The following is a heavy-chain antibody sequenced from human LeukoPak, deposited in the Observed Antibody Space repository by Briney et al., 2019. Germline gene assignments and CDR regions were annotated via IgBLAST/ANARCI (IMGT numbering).Heavy chain of an antibody. Sequence: GGSLRLSCAASGFTFSNYWMSWVRQAPGKGLEWVANIKGDGSEKDYMDFMRGRFTISRDNAKNTLYLQMNSLRVEDTAVYYCARAGYYRFDYWGQGTLVTVSS. CDR3: ARAGYYRFDY. CDR2: IKGDGSEK. D-gene: IGHD1-26*01. J-gene: IGHJ4*02. V-gene: IGHV3-7*01. CDR1: GFTFSNYW.